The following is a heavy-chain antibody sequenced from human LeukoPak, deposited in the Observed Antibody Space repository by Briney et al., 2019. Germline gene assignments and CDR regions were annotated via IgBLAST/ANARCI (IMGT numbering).Heavy chain of an antibody. CDR3: ARGAAATY. V-gene: IGHV4-4*07. J-gene: IGHJ4*02. Sequence: SETLSLTCTVSGGSISSDYWSWIRQPAGKGLEWIGRIYTSGSPNYNPSLKSRLTMSVDTSKNQFSLRLSSVTAADAAVYYCARGAAATYWGQGTLVTVSS. D-gene: IGHD6-13*01. CDR2: IYTSGSP. CDR1: GGSISSDY.